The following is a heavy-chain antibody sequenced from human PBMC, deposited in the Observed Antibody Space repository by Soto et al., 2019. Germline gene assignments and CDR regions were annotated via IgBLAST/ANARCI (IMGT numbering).Heavy chain of an antibody. D-gene: IGHD3-16*01. V-gene: IGHV1-18*01. CDR2: ISPYSGKT. J-gene: IGHJ6*02. CDR1: GYIFVNYG. Sequence: QVQLVQSGDEVRKPGSSVKVSCKASGYIFVNYGIAWVRQAPGQGLEWMGWISPYSGKTHYASKVRGTLTLTTATSTSTPYMDRGSLTSVSAAVYYRAMGVKSVTPTTLDAWGQGTTFTVSS. CDR3: AMGVKSVTPTTLDA.